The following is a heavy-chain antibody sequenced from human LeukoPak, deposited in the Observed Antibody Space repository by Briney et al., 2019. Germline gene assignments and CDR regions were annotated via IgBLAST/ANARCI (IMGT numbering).Heavy chain of an antibody. CDR1: GFSFSSYE. CDR2: ISGSGGST. V-gene: IGHV3-23*01. Sequence: TGGSLRLSCAASGFSFSSYEMNWVRQAPGKGLEWVSAISGSGGSTYYADSVKGRFTISRDNSKNTLYLQMNSLRAEDTAVYYCAKDDGVYCSSTSCWDDAFDVWGRGTMVTVSS. CDR3: AKDDGVYCSSTSCWDDAFDV. J-gene: IGHJ3*01. D-gene: IGHD2-2*01.